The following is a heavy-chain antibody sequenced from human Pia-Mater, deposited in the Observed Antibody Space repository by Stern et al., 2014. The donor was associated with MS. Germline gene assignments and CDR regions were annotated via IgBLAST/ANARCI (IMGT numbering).Heavy chain of an antibody. J-gene: IGHJ4*02. CDR1: GYIFSDYG. Sequence: VQLVESGAEVKKPGASVKVSCRASGYIFSDYGIHWVRQAPGQGLEWIGWISAYNGNTNYAQNFQGRVTMTTDTSTSTAYMELRSLRSDDTAVYYCARDDLGGAFDYWGQGTLVTVSS. V-gene: IGHV1-18*01. CDR2: ISAYNGNT. CDR3: ARDDLGGAFDY.